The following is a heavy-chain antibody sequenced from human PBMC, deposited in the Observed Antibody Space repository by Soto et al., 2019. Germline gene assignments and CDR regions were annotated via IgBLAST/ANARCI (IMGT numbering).Heavy chain of an antibody. Sequence: SETLSLTCTFSCGSVISGSYYWSWSRQPPGKGLEWIGYIYYSGSSNYNPSLKSRVTISVDTSKNQFSLKLSSVTAADTAVYYCARATMITMGYDYWGQGTLVTVSS. J-gene: IGHJ4*02. V-gene: IGHV4-61*01. CDR3: ARATMITMGYDY. D-gene: IGHD3-22*01. CDR2: IYYSGSS. CDR1: CGSVISGSYY.